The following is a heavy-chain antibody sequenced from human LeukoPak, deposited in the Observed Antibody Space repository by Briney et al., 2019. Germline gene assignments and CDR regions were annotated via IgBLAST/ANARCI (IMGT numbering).Heavy chain of an antibody. D-gene: IGHD1/OR15-1a*01. Sequence: GGSLRLSCAASGLTFSDYVMSWVRQGPGKGLEWVSAISGSGGSPYYADSVKGRFTVSRDNSKNTLYLKMNSLRAEDTALYYCARARYNWNNEARFDPWGQGTLVTVSS. CDR3: ARARYNWNNEARFDP. CDR1: GLTFSDYV. J-gene: IGHJ5*02. V-gene: IGHV3-23*01. CDR2: ISGSGGSP.